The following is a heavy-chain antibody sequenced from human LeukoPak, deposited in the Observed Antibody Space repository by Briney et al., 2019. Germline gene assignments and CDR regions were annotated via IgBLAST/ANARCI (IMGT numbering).Heavy chain of an antibody. CDR1: GFTFSSYW. CDR2: IKQDGSEK. D-gene: IGHD3-3*01. J-gene: IGHJ4*02. Sequence: PGGSLRLSCAASGFTFSSYWMSWVRQAPGKGLEWVANIKQDGSEKYYVDSVKGRFTISRDNAKNSLYLQMNSLRAEDTAVYYCAREPPRDLHYDLWSGKPGFWGQGTLVTVSS. V-gene: IGHV3-7*01. CDR3: AREPPRDLHYDLWSGKPGF.